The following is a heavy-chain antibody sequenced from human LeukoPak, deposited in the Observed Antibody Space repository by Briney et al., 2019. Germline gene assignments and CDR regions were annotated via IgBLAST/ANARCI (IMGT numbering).Heavy chain of an antibody. CDR1: GFTFDDYA. CDR3: AKDMATQYYYDTSGIVY. D-gene: IGHD3-22*01. Sequence: GGSLRLSCAASGFTFDDYAMPWVRQAPGKGLEWVSGISWNSGVIGYADSVKGRFTISRDNAKNSLYLQMNSLRAEDTAFYYCAKDMATQYYYDTSGIVYWGQGTLVTVSS. CDR2: ISWNSGVI. J-gene: IGHJ4*02. V-gene: IGHV3-9*01.